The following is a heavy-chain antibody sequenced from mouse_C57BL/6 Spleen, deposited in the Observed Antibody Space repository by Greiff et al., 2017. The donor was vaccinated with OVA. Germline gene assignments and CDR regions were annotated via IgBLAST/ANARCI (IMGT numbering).Heavy chain of an antibody. CDR1: GFSLTSYG. Sequence: VMLVESGPGLVQPSQSLSITCTVSGFSLTSYGVHWVRQSPGKGLEWLGVIWSGGSTDYNAAFISRLSISKDNSKSQVFFKMNSLQADDTAIYYCARNGGPLITTVVAPYWYFDVWGTGTTVTVSS. J-gene: IGHJ1*03. CDR3: ARNGGPLITTVVAPYWYFDV. CDR2: IWSGGST. V-gene: IGHV2-2*01. D-gene: IGHD1-1*01.